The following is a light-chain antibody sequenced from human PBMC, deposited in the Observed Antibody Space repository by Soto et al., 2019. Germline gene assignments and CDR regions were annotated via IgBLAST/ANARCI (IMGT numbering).Light chain of an antibody. Sequence: EFVLTQSPGTLSLSPVERATLSCRARQTVRNNYLAWYQQKPGQAPRLLIYDASSRATGIPDRFSGGGSGTDFTLTISRLELENFAVYYSQQFSSYPLTFGRGTKVDIK. J-gene: IGKJ4*01. CDR3: QQFSSYPLT. CDR1: QTVRNNY. V-gene: IGKV3-20*01. CDR2: DAS.